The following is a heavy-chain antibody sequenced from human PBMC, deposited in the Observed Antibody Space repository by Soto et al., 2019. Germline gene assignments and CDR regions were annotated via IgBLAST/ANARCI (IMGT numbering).Heavy chain of an antibody. D-gene: IGHD3-16*01. Sequence: EVQLVESGGGLIQPGGSLRLSCAVSGFTVSNNYMSWVRQAPGKGLEGVSVIYSGGYTAYGDSVKGRFTISRDNSKNTISLKVNGGEAADPAVFLWATPGGGGGYWGQGTLVTVSS. V-gene: IGHV3-53*01. CDR2: IYSGGYT. CDR3: ATPGGGGGY. CDR1: GFTVSNNY. J-gene: IGHJ4*02.